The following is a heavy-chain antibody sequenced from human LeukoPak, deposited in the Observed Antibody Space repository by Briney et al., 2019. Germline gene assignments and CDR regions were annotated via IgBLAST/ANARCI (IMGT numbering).Heavy chain of an antibody. V-gene: IGHV3-21*01. J-gene: IGHJ4*02. D-gene: IGHD3-10*01. CDR2: ISSSSSYI. CDR3: ARDLRYYGSGSRVYFDY. CDR1: GFTFSSYS. Sequence: GGSLRLSCAASGFTFSSYSMNWVRQAPGKRLEWVSSISSSSSYIYYADSVKGRFTISRDNAKNSLYLQMNSLRAEDTAVYYCARDLRYYGSGSRVYFDYWGQGTLVTVSS.